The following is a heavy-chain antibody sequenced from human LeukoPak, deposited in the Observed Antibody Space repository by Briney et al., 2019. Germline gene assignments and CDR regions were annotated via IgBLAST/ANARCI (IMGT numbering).Heavy chain of an antibody. CDR3: ARRLQGGSGSYYFDY. J-gene: IGHJ4*02. CDR1: GFTFGSHW. Sequence: GGSLRLSCAASGFTFGSHWMHWVRRAPGKGLVWVSRISIDGSSTNYADSVKGRFTISRDNAKNTLYLQMNSLRAEDTAVYYSARRLQGGSGSYYFDYWGQGTLVTVSS. CDR2: ISIDGSST. V-gene: IGHV3-74*01. D-gene: IGHD6-19*01.